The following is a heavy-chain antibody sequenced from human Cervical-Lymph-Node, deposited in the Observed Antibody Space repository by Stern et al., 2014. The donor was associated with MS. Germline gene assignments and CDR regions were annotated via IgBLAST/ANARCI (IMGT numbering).Heavy chain of an antibody. CDR1: GDSMSSYY. CDR2: IYYTGST. CDR3: ARLSSGWYAY. J-gene: IGHJ4*02. D-gene: IGHD6-19*01. Sequence: QVQLQESGPGLVKPSETLSLTCTVSGDSMSSYYWSCIRQPPGKGLEWIGSIYYTGSTDYNPSLKSRVTISVDTSKNQFSLRLTSVTAADTAVYYCARLSSGWYAYWGQGTLVTVSS. V-gene: IGHV4-59*01.